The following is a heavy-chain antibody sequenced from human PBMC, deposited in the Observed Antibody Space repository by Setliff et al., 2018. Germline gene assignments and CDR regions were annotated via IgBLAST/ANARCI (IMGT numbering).Heavy chain of an antibody. J-gene: IGHJ5*02. Sequence: GGSLRLSCAASGLTFTSKWMHWVRQAPGKGLVWVSRINGDGSITSYADPVKGRFTISRDNSKNTLFLQMNSLRAEDTAIYYCARDPDLGRWYSSGGFDPWGQGTLVTVSS. CDR2: INGDGSIT. V-gene: IGHV3-74*01. CDR3: ARDPDLGRWYSSGGFDP. CDR1: GLTFTSKW. D-gene: IGHD6-19*01.